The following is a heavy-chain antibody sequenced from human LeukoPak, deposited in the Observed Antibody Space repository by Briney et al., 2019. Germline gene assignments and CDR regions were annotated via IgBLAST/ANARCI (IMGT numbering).Heavy chain of an antibody. Sequence: GGSLRLSCAPSLMTFTAQVIPSVRQAPGKGLEWVALMSYDGSIKSHADSVRGRFTISRYNSKNTLYLPMDSLCDEDTDVYYFANDGGASYQGIDYWGQGTLVTVSS. J-gene: IGHJ4*02. D-gene: IGHD1-26*01. V-gene: IGHV3-30*18. CDR2: MSYDGSIK. CDR3: ANDGGASYQGIDY. CDR1: LMTFTAQV.